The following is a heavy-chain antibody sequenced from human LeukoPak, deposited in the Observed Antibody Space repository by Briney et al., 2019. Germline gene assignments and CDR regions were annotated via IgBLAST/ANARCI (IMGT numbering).Heavy chain of an antibody. CDR3: ARHTHLLYSGSYPKLINAFEI. V-gene: IGHV5-51*01. D-gene: IGHD1-26*01. CDR1: GYSFTSFW. CDR2: IYPGGSDT. Sequence: GEAPKIFWRGSGYSFTSFWNERGRQVSGEGAGGGVIIYPGGSDTRYSPSFQGQVTISEDKSKDTAYLQMNSLKASDTAIYYYARHTHLLYSGSYPKLINAFEIWGQGTMVTVSS. J-gene: IGHJ3*02.